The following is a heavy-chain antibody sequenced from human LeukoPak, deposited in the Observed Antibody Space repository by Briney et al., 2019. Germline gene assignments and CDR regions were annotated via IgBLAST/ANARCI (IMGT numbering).Heavy chain of an antibody. J-gene: IGHJ4*02. V-gene: IGHV4-34*01. CDR1: GGSFSGYY. Sequence: SETLSLTCAVYGGSFSGYYWNWVRQPPGKGLEWIGEISHSGSTNYNPSLKSRVTISVDTSKNQFSLKLSSVTAADTAVYYCARAVAGTRVDYWGQGTLVTVSS. D-gene: IGHD6-19*01. CDR2: ISHSGST. CDR3: ARAVAGTRVDY.